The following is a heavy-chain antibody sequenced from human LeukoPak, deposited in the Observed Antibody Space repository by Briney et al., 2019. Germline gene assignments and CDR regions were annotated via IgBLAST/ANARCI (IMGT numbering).Heavy chain of an antibody. D-gene: IGHD3-22*01. J-gene: IGHJ4*02. CDR3: ARDYYDSSGYYGY. CDR1: GFNFCSYS. V-gene: IGHV3-30-3*01. CDR2: ISYDGNNK. Sequence: PGRSLRLSCAASGFNFCSYSMHWVRQAPGKGLEWVAVISYDGNNKYYADSVKGRFTISRDNSKNTLYLQMNSLRAEDTAVYYCARDYYDSSGYYGYWGQGTLVTVSS.